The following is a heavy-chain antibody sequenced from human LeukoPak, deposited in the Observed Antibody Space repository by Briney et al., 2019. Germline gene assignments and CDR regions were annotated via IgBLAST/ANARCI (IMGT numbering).Heavy chain of an antibody. D-gene: IGHD3-10*01. V-gene: IGHV4-34*01. CDR1: GGSFSGYY. J-gene: IGHJ4*02. CDR3: ARGIRGVPRSFGY. Sequence: SETLSLTCAVYGGSFSGYYWSWIRQPPGKGLEWIGEINHSGSTNYNPSLKSRVTISVDTSKNQFSLKLSSVTAADTAVYYCARGIRGVPRSFGYWGQGTLVTVSS. CDR2: INHSGST.